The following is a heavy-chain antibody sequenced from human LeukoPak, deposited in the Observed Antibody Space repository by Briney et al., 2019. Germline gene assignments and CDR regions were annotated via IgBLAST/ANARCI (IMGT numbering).Heavy chain of an antibody. CDR1: GGSISSYY. CDR2: IYYSGST. J-gene: IGHJ6*02. Sequence: PSETLSLTCTVSGGSISSYYWSWNRQPPGKGLEWIGYIYYSGSTNYNPSLKSRVTISVDTSKNQFSLKLSSVTAADTAVYYCARTAGCSSGWYGDYYGMDVWGQGTTVTVSS. D-gene: IGHD6-19*01. CDR3: ARTAGCSSGWYGDYYGMDV. V-gene: IGHV4-59*08.